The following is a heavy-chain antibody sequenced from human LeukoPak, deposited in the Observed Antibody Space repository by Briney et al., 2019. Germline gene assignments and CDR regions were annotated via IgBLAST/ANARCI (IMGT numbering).Heavy chain of an antibody. Sequence: SETLSLTCTVSGGSISSYYWSWIRQPPGKGLEWIGYISYSGSTKYNPSLKSRVTISVDTSKNQFSLKLSSVTAADMAVYYCVRDMGDYWGRGTLVTVSA. CDR3: VRDMGDY. D-gene: IGHD3-10*01. J-gene: IGHJ4*02. CDR1: GGSISSYY. CDR2: ISYSGST. V-gene: IGHV4-59*01.